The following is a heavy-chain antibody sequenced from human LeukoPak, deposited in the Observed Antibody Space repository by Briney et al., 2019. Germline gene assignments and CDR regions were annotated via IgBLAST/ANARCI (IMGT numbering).Heavy chain of an antibody. J-gene: IGHJ4*02. V-gene: IGHV4-59*08. Sequence: SSETLSLTCTVSGGSISSYYWSWIRQPPGKGLEWIGYIYYSGSTNYNPSLKSRVTISVDTSKNQFSLKLSSVTAADTAVYYCARHRQGGWYFDYWGQGTLVTVSS. CDR3: ARHRQGGWYFDY. CDR1: GGSISSYY. D-gene: IGHD6-19*01. CDR2: IYYSGST.